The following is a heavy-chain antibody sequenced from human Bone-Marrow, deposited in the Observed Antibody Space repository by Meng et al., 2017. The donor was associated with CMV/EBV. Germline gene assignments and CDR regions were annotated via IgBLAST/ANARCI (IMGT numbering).Heavy chain of an antibody. V-gene: IGHV3-49*04. J-gene: IGHJ4*02. CDR3: TRSYTTSRDYYFDY. CDR1: GFTFSSYS. CDR2: IRSRAYGGTP. D-gene: IGHD3-16*02. Sequence: GESLKISCAASGFTFSSYSMNWVRQAPGKGLEWMGFIRSRAYGGTPEYAASVKGRFTISRDDSKSIAYLQINSLKTEDTAMFYCTRSYTTSRDYYFDYWGQGPLVTVSS.